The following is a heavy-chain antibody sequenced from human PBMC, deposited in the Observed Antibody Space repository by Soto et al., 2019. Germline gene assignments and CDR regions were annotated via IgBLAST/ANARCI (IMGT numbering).Heavy chain of an antibody. CDR1: GYTFTSYG. CDR2: ISAYNGNT. J-gene: IGHJ5*02. Sequence: ASVKVSCKASGYTFTSYGISWVRQAPGQGLEWMGWISAYNGNTNYAQKLQGRVTMTTDTSTSTAYMELRSLRSDDTAVYYCSRDLAVAGHNWFDPWGQGTLVTFS. V-gene: IGHV1-18*01. D-gene: IGHD6-19*01. CDR3: SRDLAVAGHNWFDP.